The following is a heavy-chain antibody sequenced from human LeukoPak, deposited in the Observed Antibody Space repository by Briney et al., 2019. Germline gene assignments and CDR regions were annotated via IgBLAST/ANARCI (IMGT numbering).Heavy chain of an antibody. CDR2: IKQDGSEK. J-gene: IGHJ1*01. V-gene: IGHV3-7*01. Sequence: GGSLRLSCAASGFTFSSYWMSWVRQAPGKGLEWVANIKQDGSEKYYVDSVKGRFTISRDNAKNSLYLQMNSLRAEDTAVYYCARDSRYSSSEYFQHWGQGTLVTVSS. CDR3: ARDSRYSSSEYFQH. D-gene: IGHD6-13*01. CDR1: GFTFSSYW.